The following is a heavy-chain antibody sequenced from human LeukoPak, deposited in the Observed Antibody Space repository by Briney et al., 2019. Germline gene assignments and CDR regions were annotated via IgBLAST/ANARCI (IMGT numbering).Heavy chain of an antibody. CDR3: ARGLYSSSWYDFDY. CDR1: GFTFSSYS. D-gene: IGHD6-13*01. Sequence: GGSLRLSCAASGFTFSSYSMNWVRQALGKGLEWVSSISSSSTYIYYADSVKGRFTISRDNAKNSLFLQLNSLRAEDTAVYYCARGLYSSSWYDFDYWGQGSLVTVSS. V-gene: IGHV3-21*01. J-gene: IGHJ4*02. CDR2: ISSSSTYI.